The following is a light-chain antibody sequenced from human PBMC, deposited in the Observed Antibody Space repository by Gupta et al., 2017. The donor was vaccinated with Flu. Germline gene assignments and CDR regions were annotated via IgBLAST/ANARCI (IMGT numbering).Light chain of an antibody. Sequence: QSALTQPASVSGSPGQSITISCTGTSSDVGGYNYVSWYQQYPGKAPKLMIYEVSNRPSGVSNRFSGSKSANTASLTISXLQAEDXANYYCSSYTSSSTWVFGGGTKLTXL. J-gene: IGLJ3*02. CDR2: EVS. V-gene: IGLV2-14*01. CDR1: SSDVGGYNY. CDR3: SSYTSSSTWV.